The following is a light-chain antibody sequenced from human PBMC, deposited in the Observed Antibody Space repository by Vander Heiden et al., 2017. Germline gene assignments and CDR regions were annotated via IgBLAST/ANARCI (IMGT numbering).Light chain of an antibody. CDR1: QSISSY. V-gene: IGKV1-39*01. CDR3: QQSYSTPRT. Sequence: DIQMTHSPSSLSASVGDRVTITCRASQSISSYLNWYQQKPGKAPKLLNYAASSLQSGVPSRFSGSGSGTDFTLTISSLQPEDFATYYCQQSYSTPRTFGQGTKVEIK. CDR2: AAS. J-gene: IGKJ1*01.